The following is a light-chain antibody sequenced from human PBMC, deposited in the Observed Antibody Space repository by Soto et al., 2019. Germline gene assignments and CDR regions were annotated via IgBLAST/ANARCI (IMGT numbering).Light chain of an antibody. CDR1: QGISSY. V-gene: IGKV1-8*01. CDR2: AAS. J-gene: IGKJ3*01. Sequence: ATRMTQSPSSLSASTGDRVTITCRASQGISSYLAWYQQKPGKAPKLLIYAASTLQSGVPSRFSGSGSGTDFTLTISCLQSEDFATYYCQQYYSYPITFGPGTKVDIK. CDR3: QQYYSYPIT.